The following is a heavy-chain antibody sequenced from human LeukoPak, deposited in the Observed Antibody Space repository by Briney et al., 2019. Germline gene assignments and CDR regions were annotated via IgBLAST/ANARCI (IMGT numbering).Heavy chain of an antibody. CDR3: ASSFGNYALDY. CDR2: IYYSGST. V-gene: IGHV4-59*01. Sequence: SETLSLTCTVSGGSISSYYWSWIRQPPGKGLEWIGHIYYSGSTNYNPSLKSRVTISVDTSKNQFSLKLSSVTAADTAVYYCASSFGNYALDYWGQGTLVTVSS. CDR1: GGSISSYY. J-gene: IGHJ4*02. D-gene: IGHD3-10*01.